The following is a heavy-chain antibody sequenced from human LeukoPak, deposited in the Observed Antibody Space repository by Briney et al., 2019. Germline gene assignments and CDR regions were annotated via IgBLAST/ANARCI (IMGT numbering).Heavy chain of an antibody. CDR2: IKQDGSVK. CDR3: AGEATNYCFDY. V-gene: IGHV3-7*01. CDR1: GFTFSSYW. D-gene: IGHD2-8*01. Sequence: GGSLRLSCAASGFTFSSYWMSWVRQAPGKGLEWVANIKQDGSVKYYVDSVKGRFTISRDNAKNSLYLQMNSLRAEDTAVYYCAGEATNYCFDYWGQGTLVTVSS. J-gene: IGHJ4*02.